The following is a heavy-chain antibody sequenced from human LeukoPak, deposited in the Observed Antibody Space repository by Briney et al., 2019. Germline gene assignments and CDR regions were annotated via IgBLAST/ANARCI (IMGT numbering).Heavy chain of an antibody. CDR3: AKLGGKEQLVHYGMDV. Sequence: GRSLRLSCAASGFTFSSYGMHWVRQAPGKGLEWVAVISYDGSNKYCADSVKGRFTISRDNSKNTLYLQMNSLRAEDTAVYYCAKLGGKEQLVHYGMDVWGQGTTVTVSS. J-gene: IGHJ6*02. D-gene: IGHD6-6*01. V-gene: IGHV3-30*18. CDR1: GFTFSSYG. CDR2: ISYDGSNK.